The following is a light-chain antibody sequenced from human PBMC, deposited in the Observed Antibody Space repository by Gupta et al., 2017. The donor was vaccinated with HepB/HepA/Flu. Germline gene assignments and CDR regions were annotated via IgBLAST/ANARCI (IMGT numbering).Light chain of an antibody. Sequence: DIVMTQSPDSLAVSLGERATINCKSSQSVLYSSNNKNYLAWYQQKPGQPPKLLIYWASTRESGVPDRFSGSGSGTDFTLTISSLQAEDVAVYYCQQNYSTPCIFGPGTKMEIK. CDR1: QSVLYSSNNKNY. J-gene: IGKJ2*02. V-gene: IGKV4-1*01. CDR3: QQNYSTPCI. CDR2: WAS.